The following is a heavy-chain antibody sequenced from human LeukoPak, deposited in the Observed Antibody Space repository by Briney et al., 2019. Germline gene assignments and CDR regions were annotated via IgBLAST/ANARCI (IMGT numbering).Heavy chain of an antibody. D-gene: IGHD6-6*01. CDR3: ARALSSLSIAARPRGMDV. Sequence: ASVKVSCKASGGTFSSYAISWVRQAPGQGLEWMGGIIPIFGTANYAQKFQGRVTITADKSTSTAYMELSSLRSEDTAVDYCARALSSLSIAARPRGMDVWGQGTTVTVSS. J-gene: IGHJ6*02. V-gene: IGHV1-69*06. CDR1: GGTFSSYA. CDR2: IIPIFGTA.